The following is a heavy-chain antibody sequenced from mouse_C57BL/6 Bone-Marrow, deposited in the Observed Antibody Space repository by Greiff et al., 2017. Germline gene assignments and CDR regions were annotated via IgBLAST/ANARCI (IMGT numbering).Heavy chain of an antibody. V-gene: IGHV1-55*01. CDR1: GYTFTSYW. D-gene: IGHD2-12*01. Sequence: QVQLQQPGAELVKPGASVKMSCKASGYTFTSYWITWVKQRPGQGLEWIGDIYPGSGSTNYNEKFKSKATLTVDTSSRTAYMQLSSLTSEYSAVYYSAGDCYDGGGYAMDYWGQGTSVTVSS. J-gene: IGHJ4*01. CDR3: AGDCYDGGGYAMDY. CDR2: IYPGSGST.